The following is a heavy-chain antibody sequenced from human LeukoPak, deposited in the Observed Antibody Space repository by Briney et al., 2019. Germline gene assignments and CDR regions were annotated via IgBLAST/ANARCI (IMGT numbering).Heavy chain of an antibody. D-gene: IGHD3-10*01. CDR3: ARAGTMVRGVIRDYYYYGMDV. J-gene: IGHJ6*02. CDR2: IYSGGST. CDR1: GFTVSSNY. Sequence: GGSLRLSCAASGFTVSSNYMSWVRQAPGKGLEWVSVIYSGGSTYYADSVKGRFTISRDNSKNTLYLQMNSLRAEDTAVYYCARAGTMVRGVIRDYYYYGMDVWGQGTTVTVSS. V-gene: IGHV3-53*01.